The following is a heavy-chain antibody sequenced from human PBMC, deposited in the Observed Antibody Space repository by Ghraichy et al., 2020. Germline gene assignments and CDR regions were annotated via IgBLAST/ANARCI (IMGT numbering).Heavy chain of an antibody. CDR3: AREGGQTTRAEQFDH. D-gene: IGHD1/OR15-1a*01. J-gene: IGHJ4*02. Sequence: ASVKVSCKASGYTFTDYFIHWVRQAPGQWLEWMGRINSKSGGTNYAQEFQGRVTMTRDTSMATAYMELTSLRSDDAAVYYCAREGGQTTRAEQFDHWGQGTLVTVSS. CDR2: INSKSGGT. V-gene: IGHV1-2*06. CDR1: GYTFTDYF.